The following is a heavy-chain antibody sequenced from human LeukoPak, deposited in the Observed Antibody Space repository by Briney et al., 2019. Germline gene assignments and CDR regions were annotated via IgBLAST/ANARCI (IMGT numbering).Heavy chain of an antibody. J-gene: IGHJ4*02. CDR3: AKSAFLGTSLDY. V-gene: IGHV3-9*01. Sequence: PGGSLRLSCAASGFTFDDYAMHWVRQAPGKGLEWVSGISWNSGSIGYADSVKGRFTISRDNAKNSLYLQMNSLRAEDTAVYYCAKSAFLGTSLDYWGQGTLVTVSS. D-gene: IGHD7-27*01. CDR2: ISWNSGSI. CDR1: GFTFDDYA.